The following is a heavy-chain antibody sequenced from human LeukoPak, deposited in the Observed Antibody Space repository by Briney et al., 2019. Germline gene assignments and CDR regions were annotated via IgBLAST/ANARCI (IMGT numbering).Heavy chain of an antibody. CDR1: GGSISSYY. CDR2: IYTSGST. CDR3: ALTYYYDSSGFDAFDI. J-gene: IGHJ3*02. V-gene: IGHV4-4*07. Sequence: SSETLSLTCTVSGGSISSYYWSWIRQPAGKGLEWIGRIYTSGSTNYNPSLKSRVTISVDTSKNQFSLKLSSVTAADTAVYYCALTYYYDSSGFDAFDIWGQGTMVTVSS. D-gene: IGHD3-22*01.